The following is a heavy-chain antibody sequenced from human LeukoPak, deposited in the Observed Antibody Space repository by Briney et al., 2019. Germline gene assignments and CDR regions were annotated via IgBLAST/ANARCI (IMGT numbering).Heavy chain of an antibody. CDR1: GFTFSSYA. Sequence: GGSLRLSCAASGFTFSSYAMSWVRQAPGKGLEWVSAISGSGGSTYYADSGKGRFTISRDNSKNPLYLQMNSLRAEDTAVYYCAKTPKWIQLWPYYFDYWGQGTLVTVSS. D-gene: IGHD5-18*01. CDR3: AKTPKWIQLWPYYFDY. CDR2: ISGSGGST. J-gene: IGHJ4*02. V-gene: IGHV3-23*01.